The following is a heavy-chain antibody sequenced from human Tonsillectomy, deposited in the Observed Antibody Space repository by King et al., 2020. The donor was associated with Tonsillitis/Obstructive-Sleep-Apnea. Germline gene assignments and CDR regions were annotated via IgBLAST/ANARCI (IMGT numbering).Heavy chain of an antibody. V-gene: IGHV5-51*01. D-gene: IGHD2-15*01. CDR3: ATYPGYCSGGRYYSMVNYFDY. J-gene: IGHJ4*02. CDR1: GYSFTSYW. Sequence: EVQLVESGAEVKKPGESLKISCKGSGYSFTSYWIGWVRQMPGKGLEWMGIIYPGDSDTTYSPSFQGQVTISADKSISTAYLQWSSLKASDTAMYYCATYPGYCSGGRYYSMVNYFDYWGQGTLVTVSP. CDR2: IYPGDSDT.